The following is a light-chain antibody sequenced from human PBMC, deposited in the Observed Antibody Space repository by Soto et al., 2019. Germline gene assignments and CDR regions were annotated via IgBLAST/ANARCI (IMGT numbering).Light chain of an antibody. CDR1: SSNIGADYD. CDR2: DNS. V-gene: IGLV1-40*01. CDR3: QSYDSSLSGCV. Sequence: QSVLTQPPSVSGAPGQRVTISCTGTSSNIGADYDVHWYQQLPGTAPKLLIYDNSNRPSGVPDRFSGSKSGNSASLAITGLQAEDEADYYCQSYDSSLSGCVFGTGTKLTVL. J-gene: IGLJ1*01.